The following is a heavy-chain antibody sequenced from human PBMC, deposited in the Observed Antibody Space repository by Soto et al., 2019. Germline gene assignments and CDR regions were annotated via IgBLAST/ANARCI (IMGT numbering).Heavy chain of an antibody. CDR3: ARTSNWNSEGFDH. D-gene: IGHD1-7*01. CDR2: ISTNSGNT. V-gene: IGHV1-18*04. J-gene: IGHJ4*02. Sequence: GSVKVSCKASGYEFGTYAITSVRQAPGQGLEWVGWISTNSGNTYYAQNFQGRVTLTTDTSTTTAYMEFISLTSDDTAIYYCARTSNWNSEGFDHWGQGALVTGSS. CDR1: GYEFGTYA.